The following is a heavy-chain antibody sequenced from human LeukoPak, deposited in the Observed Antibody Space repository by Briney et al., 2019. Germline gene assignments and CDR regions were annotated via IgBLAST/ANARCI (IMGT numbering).Heavy chain of an antibody. V-gene: IGHV4-34*01. J-gene: IGHJ4*02. D-gene: IGHD4-17*01. Sequence: SETLSLTCAVYGGSFSGYYWSWIRQPPGKGLEWIGEINHSGSTNYNPSLKSRVTISVDTSKKQFSLKLSSVAAADTAVYYWARDSIWDYGEYRHGELDYWGPGTLVTVSS. CDR3: ARDSIWDYGEYRHGELDY. CDR1: GGSFSGYY. CDR2: INHSGST.